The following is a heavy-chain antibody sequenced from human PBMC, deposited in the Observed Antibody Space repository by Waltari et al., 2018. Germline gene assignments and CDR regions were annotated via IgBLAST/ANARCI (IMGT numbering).Heavy chain of an antibody. CDR1: GGSISSSSYY. CDR2: IYYSGST. V-gene: IGHV4-39*07. CDR3: ARGSTVTTAFDY. Sequence: QLQLQESGPGLVKPSETLSLTCTVSGGSISSSSYYWGWIHQPRGKGLECMGSIYYSGSTYDTPSLKSRVTISVDTSKNQFSRKLSSVTAAATALYYWARGSTVTTAFDYWGQGTLVTVSS. D-gene: IGHD4-17*01. J-gene: IGHJ4*02.